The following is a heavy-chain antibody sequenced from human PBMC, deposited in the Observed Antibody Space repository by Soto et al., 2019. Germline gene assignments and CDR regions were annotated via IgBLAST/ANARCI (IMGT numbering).Heavy chain of an antibody. CDR2: IYHTGIT. CDR3: ARHGGKFFNY. CDR1: GGSISSDNW. D-gene: IGHD2-15*01. Sequence: QVQLHESGPGLVKPSGTLSLTCAVSGGSISSDNWWSWVRQPPGKGLEWIGQIYHTGITNYNLSLQRRSPISVAKSKHQRSLNLASMAAADTAVYYCARHGGKFFNYWGQGTLVTVSS. V-gene: IGHV4-4*02. J-gene: IGHJ4*02.